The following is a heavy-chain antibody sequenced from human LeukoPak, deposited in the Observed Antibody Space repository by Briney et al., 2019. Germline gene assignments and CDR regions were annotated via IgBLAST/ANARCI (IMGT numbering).Heavy chain of an antibody. J-gene: IGHJ4*02. CDR2: ITGSSSYI. D-gene: IGHD3/OR15-3a*01. CDR1: GFSFRSYS. Sequence: PGGALRLSCPASGFSFRSYSMDWVRQAPGKGLEWVSSITGSSSYISYADSVKGRFTISRDNAENSLFLQMNSLRPEDTAVYFCARDGLEGGETFDSWGQGTLVTVSS. CDR3: ARDGLEGGETFDS. V-gene: IGHV3-21*01.